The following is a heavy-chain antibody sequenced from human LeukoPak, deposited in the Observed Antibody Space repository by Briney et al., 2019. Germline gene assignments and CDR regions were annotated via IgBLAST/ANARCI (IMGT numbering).Heavy chain of an antibody. J-gene: IGHJ4*02. CDR1: GGSISSGGYY. CDR3: ARTYGSGSYYDY. V-gene: IGHV4-31*03. Sequence: SETLSLTCTVSGGSISSGGYYWSWIRQHPGKGLEWIGYIYYSGSTYYNPSLKSRATISVDTSKNQFSLKLSSVTAADTAVYYCARTYGSGSYYDYWGQGTLVTVSS. D-gene: IGHD3-10*01. CDR2: IYYSGST.